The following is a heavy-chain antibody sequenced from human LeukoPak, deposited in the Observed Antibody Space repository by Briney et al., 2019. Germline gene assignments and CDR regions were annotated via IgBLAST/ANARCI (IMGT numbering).Heavy chain of an antibody. Sequence: GGSLRLSCAASGGTFSNYWMHWVRQAPGKGLVWVSRISPDGSITTYADSVKGRFTISRDNAKSTLFLQMNSLRAEDTAVYYCTRGGRGLDVWGQGTTVTVSS. CDR3: TRGGRGLDV. V-gene: IGHV3-74*01. CDR2: ISPDGSIT. CDR1: GGTFSNYW. J-gene: IGHJ6*02.